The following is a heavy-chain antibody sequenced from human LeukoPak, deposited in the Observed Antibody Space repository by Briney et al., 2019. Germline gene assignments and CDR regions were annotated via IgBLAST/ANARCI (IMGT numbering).Heavy chain of an antibody. CDR2: ISSRGTTK. CDR3: ANFEPGYTSSWYAEF. CDR1: GFTFSSSR. D-gene: IGHD6-13*01. J-gene: IGHJ4*02. V-gene: IGHV3-48*01. Sequence: GGSLRLSCEVSGFTFSSSRMNWVRQAPGKGLEWVSYISSRGTTKHYADSVKGRFTISRDNAKNALYLQMNSLRVEDTAVYYCANFEPGYTSSWYAEFWGQGTLVTVSS.